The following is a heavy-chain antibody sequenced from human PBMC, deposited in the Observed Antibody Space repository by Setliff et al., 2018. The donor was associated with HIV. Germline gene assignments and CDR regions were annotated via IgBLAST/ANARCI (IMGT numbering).Heavy chain of an antibody. V-gene: IGHV4-4*07. D-gene: IGHD4-17*01. J-gene: IGHJ4*02. CDR2: IHTSGDS. Sequence: SETLSLTCTVSGGSISGFYWSWIRQSAGKGLEWIGRIHTSGDSDFNPSLKSRVTMSVDTSKNQISLKLTSVTASDTAVYYCARAAAGNTGPFDLWGQGSPVTVSS. CDR3: ARAAAGNTGPFDL. CDR1: GGSISGFY.